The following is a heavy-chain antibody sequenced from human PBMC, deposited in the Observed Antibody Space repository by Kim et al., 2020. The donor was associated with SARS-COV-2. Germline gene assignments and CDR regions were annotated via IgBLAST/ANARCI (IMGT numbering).Heavy chain of an antibody. CDR3: ARGEILVQGVPRSSAFDI. Sequence: SVKVSCKASGGTFSSYAISWVRQAPGQGLEWMGGIIPIFGTANYAQKFQGRVTITADESTSTAYMELSSLRSEDTAVYYCARGEILVQGVPRSSAFDIWGQGTMVTVSS. CDR1: GGTFSSYA. CDR2: IIPIFGTA. J-gene: IGHJ3*02. D-gene: IGHD3-10*01. V-gene: IGHV1-69*13.